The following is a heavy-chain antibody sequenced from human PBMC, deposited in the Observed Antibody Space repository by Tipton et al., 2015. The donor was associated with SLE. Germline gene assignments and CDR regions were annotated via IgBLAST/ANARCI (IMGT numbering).Heavy chain of an antibody. D-gene: IGHD1-1*01. CDR3: APWTYGGYYFDY. Sequence: SLRLSCAASGFTFSSYAMHRVRQAPGKGLEWVAVISYDGSNKYYADSVKGRFTISRDNSKNTLYLQMNSLRAEDTAVYYCAPWTYGGYYFDYWGQGTLVTVSS. V-gene: IGHV3-30-3*01. CDR1: GFTFSSYA. J-gene: IGHJ4*02. CDR2: ISYDGSNK.